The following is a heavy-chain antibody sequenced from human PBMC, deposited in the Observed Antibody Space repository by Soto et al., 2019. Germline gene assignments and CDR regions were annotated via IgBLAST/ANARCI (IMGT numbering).Heavy chain of an antibody. J-gene: IGHJ5*02. CDR1: GFSLISSGVG. D-gene: IGHD6-19*01. CDR3: AKSGSSGWYGWFDP. V-gene: IGHV2-5*01. Sequence: KSGPTLVDPTQTLTLTCIFSGFSLISSGVGVGWIRQPPGNALEWLGFIYWNDDKRYSPSLKSRLTITKDTSKNRVVLTMTNMDPVDTATYYCAKSGSSGWYGWFDPWGQGTLVTVSS. CDR2: IYWNDDK.